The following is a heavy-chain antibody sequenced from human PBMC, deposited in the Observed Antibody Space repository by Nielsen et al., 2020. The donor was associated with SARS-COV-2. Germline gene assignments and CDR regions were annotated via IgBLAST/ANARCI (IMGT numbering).Heavy chain of an antibody. CDR3: ARDSALAELDS. Sequence: VRQAPGKGLEWVAVIWYDGTNTKYADSVKGRFTISRDNSKNSLSLHMINLRAEDTAVYYCARDSALAELDSWGQGTLVTVSS. D-gene: IGHD6-19*01. J-gene: IGHJ4*02. V-gene: IGHV3-33*01. CDR2: IWYDGTNT.